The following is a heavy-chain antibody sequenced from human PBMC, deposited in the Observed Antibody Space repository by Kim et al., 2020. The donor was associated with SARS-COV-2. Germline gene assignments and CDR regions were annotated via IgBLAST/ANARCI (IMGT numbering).Heavy chain of an antibody. V-gene: IGHV4-39*01. Sequence: IYYSGRTYYNPSLKSRVTISVDTSKNQFSLKLSSVTAADTAVYYCRTLRYWGQGTLVTVSS. CDR2: IYYSGRT. J-gene: IGHJ4*02. CDR3: RTLRY.